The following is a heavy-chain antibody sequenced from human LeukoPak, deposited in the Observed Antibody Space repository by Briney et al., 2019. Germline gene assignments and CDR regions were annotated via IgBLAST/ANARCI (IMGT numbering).Heavy chain of an antibody. D-gene: IGHD2-2*01. V-gene: IGHV3-15*01. CDR3: TTWYCSSTSCPEDY. CDR2: IKSKTDGRTN. CDR1: GFTFSNAW. J-gene: IGHJ4*02. Sequence: GGSLTLSCAPSGFTFSNAWMSWVRQAPGKGLEWVVRIKSKTDGRTNDYAAPVKGRFTISRDDSKNTPYLQMKSLKTEDTAVYYCTTWYCSSTSCPEDYWGQGTLVTVSS.